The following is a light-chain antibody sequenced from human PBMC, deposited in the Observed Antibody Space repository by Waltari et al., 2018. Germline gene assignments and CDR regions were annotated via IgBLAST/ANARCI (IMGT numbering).Light chain of an antibody. CDR1: SSNIGNNY. V-gene: IGLV1-51*02. Sequence: QSVLTQPPSVSAAPGQRVTISCSGGSSNIGNNYVSWYRQFPGTAPKLLIYENMERPSGIPGRFSGSKSCTSATLDITGLQAGDEADYYCGTWDSSLSGAVFGGGTHLTVL. CDR2: ENM. J-gene: IGLJ7*01. CDR3: GTWDSSLSGAV.